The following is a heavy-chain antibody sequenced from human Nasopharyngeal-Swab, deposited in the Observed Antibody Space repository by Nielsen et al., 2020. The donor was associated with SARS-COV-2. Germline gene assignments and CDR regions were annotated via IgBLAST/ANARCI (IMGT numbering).Heavy chain of an antibody. CDR3: ARVPGGGAVKDD. V-gene: IGHV3-23*01. Sequence: GESLKISCAASGFTFTSYAMSWVRQAPGKGLEWVSGISGSGDTTLYADSVKGRFTLSRDISKNTLYLQMDSLRPEDTAVYYCARVPGGGAVKDDWGQGTLVTVSS. CDR2: ISGSGDTT. CDR1: GFTFTSYA. J-gene: IGHJ4*02. D-gene: IGHD1-26*01.